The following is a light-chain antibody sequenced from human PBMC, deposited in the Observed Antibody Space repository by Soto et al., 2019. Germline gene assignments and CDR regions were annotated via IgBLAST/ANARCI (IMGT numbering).Light chain of an antibody. J-gene: IGLJ2*01. CDR2: STS. CDR1: SGSVSTSYY. CDR3: ALYMGNGISV. Sequence: QAVVTQEPSFSVSPGGTVTLTCALNSGSVSTSYYPSWYQQTPGQAPRTLIYSTSTRSSGVPDRFSGSILGNKAALTITGAQADDESDYYCALYMGNGISVLGGGTKLTVL. V-gene: IGLV8-61*01.